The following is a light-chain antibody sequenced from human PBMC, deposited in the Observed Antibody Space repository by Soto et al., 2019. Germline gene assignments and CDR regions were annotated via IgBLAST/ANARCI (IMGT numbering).Light chain of an antibody. CDR2: GAS. J-gene: IGKJ4*01. Sequence: EIVMTQSPATLSVSPGEGATLSCRASQSVSTDLAWYRQKPGQAPRLLIYGASSRAPDIPARFSGSGSGTEFTLNISRLQSEDFAVYYCHQYNDWPLTFGGGTKVEIK. V-gene: IGKV3-15*01. CDR1: QSVSTD. CDR3: HQYNDWPLT.